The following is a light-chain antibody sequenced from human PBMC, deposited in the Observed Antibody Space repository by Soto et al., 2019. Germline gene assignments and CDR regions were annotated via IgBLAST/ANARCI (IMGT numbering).Light chain of an antibody. V-gene: IGKV3-15*01. CDR2: GAS. J-gene: IGKJ1*01. CDR3: QQYNNWPWT. CDR1: QSISSN. Sequence: EIVMKQSPATLSVSPGERATLSCRASQSISSNLAWYQQKPGQAPRLLIYGASTRATGIPARFSGSGSGTEFTLTISSLQSEDFAVYYCQQYNNWPWTFGQGTMVDI.